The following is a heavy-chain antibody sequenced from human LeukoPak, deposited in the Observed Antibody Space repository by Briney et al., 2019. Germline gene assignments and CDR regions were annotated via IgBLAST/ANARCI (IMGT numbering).Heavy chain of an antibody. V-gene: IGHV1-24*01. CDR3: ATGWQRYSLNY. D-gene: IGHD5-12*01. CDR1: GYSLSELS. CDR2: FEDGET. Sequence: GASVKVSRKGSGYSLSELSMHWVGQAPGKGLEWMGRFEDGETVYSQTFQGRVTMTEDTSTDTAYMELISLRSDDTAVYYCATGWQRYSLNYWGQGTLVTVSS. J-gene: IGHJ4*02.